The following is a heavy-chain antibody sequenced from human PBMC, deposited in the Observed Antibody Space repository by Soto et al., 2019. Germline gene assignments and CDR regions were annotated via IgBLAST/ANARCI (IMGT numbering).Heavy chain of an antibody. J-gene: IGHJ6*02. CDR1: WDSVSSNSAA. V-gene: IGHV6-1*01. CDR2: TYYRSKWYN. D-gene: IGHD6-19*01. CDR3: ARDRAVAGTTYYYGMDV. Sequence: SQTLSLTCAISWDSVSSNSAAWNWIRQSPSRGLEWLGRTYYRSKWYNDYAVSVKSRITINPDTSKNQFSLQLNSVTPEDTAVYYCARDRAVAGTTYYYGMDVWGQGTTVTVSS.